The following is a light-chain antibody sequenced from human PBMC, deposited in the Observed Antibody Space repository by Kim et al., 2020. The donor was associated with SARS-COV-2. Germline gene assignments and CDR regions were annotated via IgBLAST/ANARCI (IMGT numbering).Light chain of an antibody. Sequence: EIVLTQSPATLSLSPGERATLSCRASQSISPYLAWYQQKPAQAPRLLIYDASNRATGVPARFSGSGSGTAFTLPINSLEPEDFAVYYCQQRSNWPLTFGGGTKVEI. V-gene: IGKV3-11*01. CDR3: QQRSNWPLT. CDR2: DAS. J-gene: IGKJ4*01. CDR1: QSISPY.